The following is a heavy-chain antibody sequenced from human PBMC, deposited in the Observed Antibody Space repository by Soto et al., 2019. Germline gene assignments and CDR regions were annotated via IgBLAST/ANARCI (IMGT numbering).Heavy chain of an antibody. CDR3: ARQIYDSDTGPNFQYYFDS. CDR2: IDPSDSQT. D-gene: IGHD3-22*01. CDR1: GYSFAGYW. Sequence: GESLKISCKGSGYSFAGYWVTWVRQKPGKGLEWMGRIDPSDSQTYYSPSFRGHVTISVTKSITTVFLQWSSLRASGTAMYYCARQIYDSDTGPNFQYYFDSWGQGTPVTVSS. V-gene: IGHV5-10-1*01. J-gene: IGHJ4*02.